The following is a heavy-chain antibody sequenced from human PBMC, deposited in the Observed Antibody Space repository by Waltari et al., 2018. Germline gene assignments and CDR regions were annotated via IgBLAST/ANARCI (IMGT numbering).Heavy chain of an antibody. Sequence: EVQLVASGGGLVQPGGSLRLSCAASGLPLSNYWLSWVRQAPGKGLEWVANIMTDGREEYYVDAVRGRFTISRDNAKNSLYLQMNSLRPEDTAVYYCVRDQWFAFDICGQGTMVTVSS. CDR2: IMTDGREE. CDR1: GLPLSNYW. J-gene: IGHJ3*02. V-gene: IGHV3-7*01. CDR3: VRDQWFAFDI. D-gene: IGHD3-22*01.